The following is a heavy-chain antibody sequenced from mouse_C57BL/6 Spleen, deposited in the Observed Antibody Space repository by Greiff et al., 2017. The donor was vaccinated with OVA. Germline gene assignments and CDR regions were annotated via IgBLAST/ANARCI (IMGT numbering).Heavy chain of an antibody. J-gene: IGHJ3*01. CDR2: INPNNGGT. CDR3: ARYYGSSGWFAY. Sequence: EVQLQQSGPELVKPGASVKISCKASGYTFTDYYMNWVKQSHGKSLEWIGDINPNNGGTSYNQKFKGKATLTVDKSSSTAYMELRSLTSEDSAVYYCARYYGSSGWFAYWGQGTLVTVSA. V-gene: IGHV1-26*01. D-gene: IGHD1-1*01. CDR1: GYTFTDYY.